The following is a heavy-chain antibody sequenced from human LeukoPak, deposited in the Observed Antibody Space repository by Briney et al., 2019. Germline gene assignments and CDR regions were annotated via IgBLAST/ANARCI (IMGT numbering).Heavy chain of an antibody. V-gene: IGHV3-43*02. D-gene: IGHD3-10*01. CDR3: AKDISYVYYGSGSIAH. CDR1: GFTFDDYA. CDR2: ISGDGGST. J-gene: IGHJ4*02. Sequence: GGSLRPSCAASGFTFDDYAMHWVRQAPGKGLEWVSLISGDGGSTYYADSVKDRFTISRDNSKNSLYLQMNSLRTEDTALYYCAKDISYVYYGSGSIAHWGQGTLVTVSS.